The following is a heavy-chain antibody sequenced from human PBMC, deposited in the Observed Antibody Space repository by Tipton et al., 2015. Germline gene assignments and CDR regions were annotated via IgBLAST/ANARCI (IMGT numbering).Heavy chain of an antibody. CDR1: GFTFNDYS. Sequence: SLRLSCAASGFTFNDYSISWVRQAPGKGLERVSGISGSGGSTYYADSVKGRFTISRDTPKKTVYLQLDSLRAEDTAVYYCAKDTGYDLWSHYQRTSNFDYWGQGTLVTVSS. D-gene: IGHD3-3*01. CDR2: ISGSGGST. V-gene: IGHV3-23*01. J-gene: IGHJ4*02. CDR3: AKDTGYDLWSHYQRTSNFDY.